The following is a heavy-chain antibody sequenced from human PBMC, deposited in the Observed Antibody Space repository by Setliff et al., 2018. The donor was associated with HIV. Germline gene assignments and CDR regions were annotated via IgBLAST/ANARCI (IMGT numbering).Heavy chain of an antibody. CDR3: ARGWMATLNGPIGY. D-gene: IGHD5-12*01. V-gene: IGHV1-58*01. CDR1: GFTFTNSA. J-gene: IGHJ4*02. CDR2: IVVGSGNT. Sequence: SVKVSCKASGFTFTNSAVQWVRQARGQRLEWIGWIVVGSGNTNYAQKFQGRVTITADTSTSTAYMELSSLRSEDTAVYYCARGWMATLNGPIGYWGQGTLVTVSS.